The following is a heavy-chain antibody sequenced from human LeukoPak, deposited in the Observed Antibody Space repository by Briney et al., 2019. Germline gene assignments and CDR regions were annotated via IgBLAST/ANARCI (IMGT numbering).Heavy chain of an antibody. CDR3: ATTNVLLWFGELSKTAYFDY. D-gene: IGHD3-10*01. V-gene: IGHV4-61*02. J-gene: IGHJ4*02. Sequence: SETLSLTCTVSGGSISSGSYYWSWIRQPAGKGLEWIGRIYTSGSTNYNPSLKSRVTISVDTSKNQFSLKLSSVTAADTAVYYCATTNVLLWFGELSKTAYFDYWGQGTLVTVSS. CDR2: IYTSGST. CDR1: GGSISSGSYY.